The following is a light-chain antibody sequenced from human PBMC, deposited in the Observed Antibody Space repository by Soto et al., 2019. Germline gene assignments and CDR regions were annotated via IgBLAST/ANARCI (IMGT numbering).Light chain of an antibody. Sequence: DIQMTQSPSSLSASVGDRVTITCRASQTISTYLNWYQQKPGKAPRLLIYDASSLLSGVPSRFSGSGSGTDFTLTIASLQPEDFSTYYCQQVNSYPLTFGPGTKVDIK. CDR1: QTISTY. CDR2: DAS. CDR3: QQVNSYPLT. J-gene: IGKJ3*01. V-gene: IGKV1-39*01.